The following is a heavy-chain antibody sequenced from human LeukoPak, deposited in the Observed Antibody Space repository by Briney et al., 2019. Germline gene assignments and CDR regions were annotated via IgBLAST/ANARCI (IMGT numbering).Heavy chain of an antibody. CDR1: GDYVSGNY. Sequence: TPSETLSLTCTVSGDYVSGNYWNWIRQPAGKGLEWIGRFYFNGHTNYNPSLKSRVTISVDTSKNQFSLKLSSVTAADTAVYYCASRTPVYCSSTSCYYYYYYYMDVWGKGTTVTVSS. CDR3: ASRTPVYCSSTSCYYYYYYYMDV. V-gene: IGHV4-4*07. CDR2: FYFNGHT. J-gene: IGHJ6*03. D-gene: IGHD2-2*01.